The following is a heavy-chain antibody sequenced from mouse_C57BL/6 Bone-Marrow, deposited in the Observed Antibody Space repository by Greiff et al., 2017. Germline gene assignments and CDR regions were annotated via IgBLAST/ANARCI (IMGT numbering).Heavy chain of an antibody. V-gene: IGHV5-6*01. CDR1: GFTFSSYG. CDR2: ISSGGSYT. D-gene: IGHD2-1*01. CDR3: ARLYPHYYAMDY. Sequence: EVKVVESGGDLVKPGGSLKLSCAASGFTFSSYGMSWVRQTPDKRLEWVATISSGGSYTYYPDSVKGRFTISRDNAKNTLYLQMSSLKSEDTAMYYCARLYPHYYAMDYWGQGTSVTVSS. J-gene: IGHJ4*01.